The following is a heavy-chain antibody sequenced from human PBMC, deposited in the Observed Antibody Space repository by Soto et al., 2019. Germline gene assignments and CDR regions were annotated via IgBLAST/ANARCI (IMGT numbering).Heavy chain of an antibody. D-gene: IGHD2-21*01. J-gene: IGHJ6*02. CDR3: ARHRVSGMDV. V-gene: IGHV5-51*01. CDR1: GYSFTYYY. CDR2: IFPGDSGT. Sequence: EVQLVQSGAEVKKPGESLKISCKASGYSFTYYYIGWVRQMPGKGLEWMGIIFPGDSGTTYSPSFQGQVTISADKSIRTTYLQWSSLKASDTAMYYCARHRVSGMDVWGQGTTVTVSS.